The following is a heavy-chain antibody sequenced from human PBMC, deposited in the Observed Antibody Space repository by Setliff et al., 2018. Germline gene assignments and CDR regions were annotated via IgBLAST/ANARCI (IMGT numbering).Heavy chain of an antibody. CDR3: ARDMGQPYYFES. V-gene: IGHV4-4*07. D-gene: IGHD1-1*01. CDR2: IYYTGST. Sequence: SETLSLTCTVSGDSISNYYWNWIRQPAGKGLEWIGRIYYTGSTYYNPSLKSRVTMSVDTSKRQFSLKLGSATAADTAVYYCARDMGQPYYFESWGLGTLVTVSS. CDR1: GDSISNYY. J-gene: IGHJ4*02.